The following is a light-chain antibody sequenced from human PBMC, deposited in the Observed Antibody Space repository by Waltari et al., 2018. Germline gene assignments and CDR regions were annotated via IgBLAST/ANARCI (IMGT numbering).Light chain of an antibody. J-gene: IGKJ1*01. CDR1: QSLLHSSGYTY. CDR2: LVS. Sequence: DIVMTQSPLSLPVIPGEPASISCRSSQSLLHSSGYTYLDWYLQQPGQSPQLLIYLVSNRASGVPDRFSGSGSGTDFTLKISRVEAEDVGVYYCVQALEVWTFGQGTKVEI. CDR3: VQALEVWT. V-gene: IGKV2-28*01.